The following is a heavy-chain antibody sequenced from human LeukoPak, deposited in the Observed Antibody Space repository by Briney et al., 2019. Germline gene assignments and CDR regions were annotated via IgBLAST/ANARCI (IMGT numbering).Heavy chain of an antibody. CDR3: ARARQLALFDY. D-gene: IGHD6-6*01. J-gene: IGHJ4*02. V-gene: IGHV3-13*01. Sequence: PGGSLRLSCAASGFTFSSYDMHWVRQATGKGLEWVSAIGTAGDTYYPGSMKGRFTISRENAKNSLYLQMNSLRAGDTAVYYCARARQLALFDYWGQGTLVTVS. CDR2: IGTAGDT. CDR1: GFTFSSYD.